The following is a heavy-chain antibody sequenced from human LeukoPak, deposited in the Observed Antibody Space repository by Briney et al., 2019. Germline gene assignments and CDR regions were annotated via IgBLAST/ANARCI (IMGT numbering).Heavy chain of an antibody. V-gene: IGHV4-39*01. J-gene: IGHJ4*02. Sequence: SETLSLTCTVSGASISSTTYYWGWIRQPPRKGLEWIASIYYSGSTYYNPSLKSRVTISVDTSKNQFSLKLSSVTAADTAVYYCARNPDYWGQGTLVTVSS. CDR1: GASISSTTYY. CDR3: ARNPDY. CDR2: IYYSGST.